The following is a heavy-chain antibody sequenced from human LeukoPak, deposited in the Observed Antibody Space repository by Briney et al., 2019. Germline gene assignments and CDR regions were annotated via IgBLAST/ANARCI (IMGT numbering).Heavy chain of an antibody. CDR2: IYQSGST. J-gene: IGHJ4*02. Sequence: PSETLSLSCTVSGYTISSGYYWGWIRQPPAKGLEWFGSIYQSGSTYYNPSLKSRVTISVDTSKHQFSLKMSSVTAADTAFYYFARVDGDSLKFDCWGQGTLVTVSS. D-gene: IGHD4-17*01. V-gene: IGHV4-38-2*02. CDR1: GYTISSGYY. CDR3: ARVDGDSLKFDC.